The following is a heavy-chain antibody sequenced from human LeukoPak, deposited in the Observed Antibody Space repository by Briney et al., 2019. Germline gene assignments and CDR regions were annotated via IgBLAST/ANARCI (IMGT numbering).Heavy chain of an antibody. V-gene: IGHV4-39*07. J-gene: IGHJ5*02. CDR3: ARRRVAAADPGGFDP. D-gene: IGHD6-13*01. Sequence: WIRQPPGKGLEWIGSIYYSGSTYYNPSLKSRVTISVDTSKNQFSLKLSPVTAADTAVYYCARRRVAAADPGGFDPWGQGTLVTVSS. CDR2: IYYSGST.